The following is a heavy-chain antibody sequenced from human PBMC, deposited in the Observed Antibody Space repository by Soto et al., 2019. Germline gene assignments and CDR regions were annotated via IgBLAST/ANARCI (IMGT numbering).Heavy chain of an antibody. Sequence: QLLQSGAEVRKPGASVKVSCKASGYTFIDYYMHWVRQPPGQGLEWMGWINPDTDDPHYAPKFQGRLIMTRDTSINTVYMELSRLTSDDTDVYYCARDYFDRSGLYGMDLWGQGTTVTVSS. CDR3: ARDYFDRSGLYGMDL. D-gene: IGHD3-22*01. V-gene: IGHV1-2*02. CDR2: INPDTDDP. J-gene: IGHJ6*02. CDR1: GYTFIDYY.